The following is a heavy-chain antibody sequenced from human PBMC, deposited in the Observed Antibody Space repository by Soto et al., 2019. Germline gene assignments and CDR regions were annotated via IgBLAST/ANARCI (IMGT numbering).Heavy chain of an antibody. Sequence: ASVKVSCKASGDTFSTDAFSWVRQAPGQGLEWMGWTTSYNGHTNYAQKFQGRVTMTTDTSTRTVYMHLRSLSSDDTAVYYCARGMYYYDSSGYPGAFDIWG. CDR3: ARGMYYYDSSGYPGAFDI. J-gene: IGHJ3*02. D-gene: IGHD3-22*01. V-gene: IGHV1-18*01. CDR2: TTSYNGHT. CDR1: GDTFSTDA.